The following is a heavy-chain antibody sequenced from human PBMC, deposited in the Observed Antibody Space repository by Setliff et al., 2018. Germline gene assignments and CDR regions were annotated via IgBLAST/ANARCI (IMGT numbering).Heavy chain of an antibody. J-gene: IGHJ4*02. CDR3: ARESDYYGSGDFYVADH. CDR2: IRNYNANI. Sequence: ASVKVSCKASGYTFTSYYMHWVRQAPGQGLEWMGIIRNYNANINYTENVQGRVTMTTETSTSTAYMELRGLTPDDTAVYYCARESDYYGSGDFYVADHWGQGTLVTVSS. V-gene: IGHV1-18*04. CDR1: GYTFTSYY. D-gene: IGHD3-10*01.